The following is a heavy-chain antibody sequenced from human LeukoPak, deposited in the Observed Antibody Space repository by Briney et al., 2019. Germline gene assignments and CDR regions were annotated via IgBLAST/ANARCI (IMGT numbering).Heavy chain of an antibody. CDR1: GGSISSGDYY. CDR3: ARASVVPAAMGGPFDY. V-gene: IGHV4-30-4*01. CDR2: IYYSGST. J-gene: IGHJ4*02. D-gene: IGHD2-2*01. Sequence: SETLSLTCTVSGGSISSGDYYWSWIRQPPGKGLEWIGYIYYSGSTYYNPSLKSRVTISVDTSKNQFSLKLSSVTAADTAVYYCARASVVPAAMGGPFDYWGQGTLVTVSS.